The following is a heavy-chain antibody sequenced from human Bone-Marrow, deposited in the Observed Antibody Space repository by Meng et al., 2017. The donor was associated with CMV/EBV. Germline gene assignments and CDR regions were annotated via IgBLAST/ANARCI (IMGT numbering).Heavy chain of an antibody. V-gene: IGHV4-34*01. Sequence: SETLSLTCAVYGGSFSGYYWSWIRQPPGKGLEWIGEINHSGSTNYNPSLKSRVTISVDTSKNQFSLKLSSVTAADTAVYYCARDMGREYQLLSFYYYGMDVWGQGTTVTVSS. CDR1: GGSFSGYY. J-gene: IGHJ6*02. CDR2: INHSGST. D-gene: IGHD2-2*01. CDR3: ARDMGREYQLLSFYYYGMDV.